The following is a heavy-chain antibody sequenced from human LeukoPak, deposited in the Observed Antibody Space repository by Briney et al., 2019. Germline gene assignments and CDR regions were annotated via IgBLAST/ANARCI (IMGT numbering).Heavy chain of an antibody. Sequence: WASVKVSCKASGYTFTSYGISWVRQAPGQGLEWMGWISAYNGNTNYAQKLQGRVTMTTDTSTSTAYMELRSLRSEDTAVYYCARALRYDFWSGLEYYYYMDVWGKGTTVTVSS. D-gene: IGHD3-3*01. CDR2: ISAYNGNT. J-gene: IGHJ6*03. CDR3: ARALRYDFWSGLEYYYYMDV. V-gene: IGHV1-18*01. CDR1: GYTFTSYG.